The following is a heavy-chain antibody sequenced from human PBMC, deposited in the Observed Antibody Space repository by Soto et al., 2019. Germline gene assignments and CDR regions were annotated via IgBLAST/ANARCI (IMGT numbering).Heavy chain of an antibody. CDR1: GGTFSSYA. CDR3: VRDRVLVRGELRAFDS. CDR2: IIPIFGTA. D-gene: IGHD3-10*01. Sequence: QVQLVQSGAEVKKPGSSVKVSCKASGGTFSSYAISWVRQAPGQGLEWMGGIIPIFGTANYAQKFQGRVTITADESTSTAYMELSSLRSEDTAVYYCVRDRVLVRGELRAFDSWGQGTMVTVSS. J-gene: IGHJ3*02. V-gene: IGHV1-69*01.